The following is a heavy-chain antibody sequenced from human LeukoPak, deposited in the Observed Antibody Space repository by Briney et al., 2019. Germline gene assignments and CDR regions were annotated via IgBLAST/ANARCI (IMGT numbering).Heavy chain of an antibody. J-gene: IGHJ3*02. CDR1: VDSLRGYY. Sequence: PSGTLSLTCTVFVDSLRGYYWSWIRGAPRKGQEWIAYIYDTDTTNYNPSLKSRVTISLDTSKTQVSLKLSSVTAADTAVYYCARGYCVDVTCYNAFKIWGQGTMVTVSS. V-gene: IGHV4-59*08. CDR2: IYDTDTT. D-gene: IGHD2-15*01. CDR3: ARGYCVDVTCYNAFKI.